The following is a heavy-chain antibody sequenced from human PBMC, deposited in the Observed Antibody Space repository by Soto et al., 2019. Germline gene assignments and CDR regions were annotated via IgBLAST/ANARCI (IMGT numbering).Heavy chain of an antibody. CDR2: NNPKSGGT. CDR1: GYSFTDYH. V-gene: IGHV1-2*04. J-gene: IGHJ6*02. CDR3: ARSDSTACSNGVCCFFGNRALDV. Sequence: SVKVSCKTSGYSFTDYHIHWVVQAPGQGLEWLGRNNPKSGGTSTAQKFQGSVTMTTDTSISTASMELARLTSDDTAIYYRARSDSTACSNGVCCFFGNRALDVWG. D-gene: IGHD2-8*01.